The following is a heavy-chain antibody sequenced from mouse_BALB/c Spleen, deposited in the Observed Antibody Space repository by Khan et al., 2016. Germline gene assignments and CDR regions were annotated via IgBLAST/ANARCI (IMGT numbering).Heavy chain of an antibody. J-gene: IGHJ1*01. CDR2: INTYSGES. V-gene: IGHV9-3-1*01. Sequence: QIQLVQSGPELKKPGKTVKISCKASGYTFTNYGMNWVKQAPGKGLKWMGWINTYSGESTYADDFKGRFAFSLETPANTAYLQLNNLKNEDTATYFCARYRYYYGSSRYFDVWGAGTTVTVSS. CDR3: ARYRYYYGSSRYFDV. D-gene: IGHD1-1*01. CDR1: GYTFTNYG.